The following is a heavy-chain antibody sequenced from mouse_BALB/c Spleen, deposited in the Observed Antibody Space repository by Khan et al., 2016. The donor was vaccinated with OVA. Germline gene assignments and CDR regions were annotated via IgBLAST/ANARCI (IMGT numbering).Heavy chain of an antibody. J-gene: IGHJ3*01. CDR1: GFTFSAYS. Sequence: EVELVESGGDLVKPGGSLKLSCAASGFTFSAYSMSWVRQTPDKRLEWVATISSGADYTYYPDGVKGRFTISRDNAKNTLYLQMSSLKSEDTAMYYCAIHLTGSFAYWGQGTLVTVSA. CDR2: ISSGADYT. D-gene: IGHD4-1*01. V-gene: IGHV5-6*01. CDR3: AIHLTGSFAY.